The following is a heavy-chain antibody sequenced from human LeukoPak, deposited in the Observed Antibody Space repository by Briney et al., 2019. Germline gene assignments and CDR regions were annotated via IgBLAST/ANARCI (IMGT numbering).Heavy chain of an antibody. J-gene: IGHJ4*02. D-gene: IGHD2-2*01. Sequence: SETLSLTCAVYGESLSGYYWSWIRQPPGKGLEWIGEINHSGSTNYNPSLKSRVTISLDTSKNQFSLKLTSVSAADTAVYFCARAANAWYYFDYWGQGTLVTVSS. CDR2: INHSGST. CDR3: ARAANAWYYFDY. CDR1: GESLSGYY. V-gene: IGHV4-34*01.